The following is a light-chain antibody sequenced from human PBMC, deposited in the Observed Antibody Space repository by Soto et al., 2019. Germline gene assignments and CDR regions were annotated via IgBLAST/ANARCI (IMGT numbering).Light chain of an antibody. V-gene: IGKV1-39*01. Sequence: GDRVTITCRASQTIGTYLNWYQQKPGKAPKVLIYAASNLQDGVPSRFSGSGSGTDFTLTISSLEPEDFAVYYCQQRSNWPPWTFGQGTKVDIK. CDR3: QQRSNWPPWT. J-gene: IGKJ1*01. CDR2: AAS. CDR1: QTIGTY.